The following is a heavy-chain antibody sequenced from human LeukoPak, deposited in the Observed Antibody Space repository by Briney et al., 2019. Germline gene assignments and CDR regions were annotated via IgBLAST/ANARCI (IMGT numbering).Heavy chain of an antibody. J-gene: IGHJ4*02. CDR2: IYHSGST. D-gene: IGHD6-19*01. CDR1: GSSISSGYY. CDR3: AVGTHGIEVAGAY. V-gene: IGHV4-38-2*02. Sequence: SETLSLTCTVSGSSISSGYYWGWIRPSPGKGLEWIGSIYHSGSTYYNPSLKSRVTISLDTSKNQFSLKLNSVTATDTAVYYCAVGTHGIEVAGAYWGQGNLVTVSS.